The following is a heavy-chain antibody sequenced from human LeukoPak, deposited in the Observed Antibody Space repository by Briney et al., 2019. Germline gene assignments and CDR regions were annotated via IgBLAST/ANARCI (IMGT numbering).Heavy chain of an antibody. J-gene: IGHJ5*02. CDR3: ARDIGSGYSYGLYNWFDP. Sequence: ASVKVSCKASGYTFTGYYMHWVRQAPGQGLEWMGRINPNGGGTNYAQKFQGRVTMTRDTSISTAYMELTRLRSDDTAVYYCARDIGSGYSYGLYNWFDPWGQGTLVTVSS. CDR2: INPNGGGT. CDR1: GYTFTGYY. V-gene: IGHV1-2*06. D-gene: IGHD5-18*01.